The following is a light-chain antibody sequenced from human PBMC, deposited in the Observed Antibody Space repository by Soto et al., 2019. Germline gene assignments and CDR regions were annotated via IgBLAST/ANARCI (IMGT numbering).Light chain of an antibody. CDR3: HQYATPSYT. Sequence: EIVLTQSPGTLSLSPGERASLSCRASQSVSSNSLAWYQQKPGQPPRLLISGAFSRATGIPDRFSGSGSETDFTLTISRLEPEDFAVYYYHQYATPSYTFGQGTKLEI. J-gene: IGKJ2*01. CDR2: GAF. V-gene: IGKV3-20*01. CDR1: QSVSSNS.